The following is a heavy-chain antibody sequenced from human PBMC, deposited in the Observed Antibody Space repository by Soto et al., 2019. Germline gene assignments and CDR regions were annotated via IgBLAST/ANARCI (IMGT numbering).Heavy chain of an antibody. CDR3: AGNWNDVRYYGMDV. CDR2: ISGSGGST. J-gene: IGHJ6*02. CDR1: GFTFSNYG. V-gene: IGHV3-23*01. Sequence: GGSLRLSCAASGFTFSNYGMNWVRQAPGRGLEWVSSISGSGGSTYYADSVKGRFTISRDNSKSTLYLQMNSLRAEDTAVYSCAGNWNDVRYYGMDVWGQGTTVTVSS. D-gene: IGHD1-1*01.